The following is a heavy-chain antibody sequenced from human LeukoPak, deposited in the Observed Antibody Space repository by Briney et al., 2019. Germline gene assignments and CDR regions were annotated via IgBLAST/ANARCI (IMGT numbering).Heavy chain of an antibody. J-gene: IGHJ4*02. V-gene: IGHV3-43*02. CDR2: ISGDGGST. CDR3: AKDPYDYGYFDY. D-gene: IGHD3-16*01. CDR1: GFTSDDYA. Sequence: GESLKISCAASGFTSDDYAMHWVRQAPGKGLEWVSLISGDGGSTYYADSVKGRFTISRDNSKNSLYLQMNSLRTEDTALYYCAKDPYDYGYFDYWGQGTLVTVSS.